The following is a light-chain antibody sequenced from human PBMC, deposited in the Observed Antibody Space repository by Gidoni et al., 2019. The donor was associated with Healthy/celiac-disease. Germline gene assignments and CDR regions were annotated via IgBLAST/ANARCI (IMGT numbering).Light chain of an antibody. V-gene: IGLV3-9*01. CDR2: RDS. CDR1: TIGSEN. Sequence: SYELTQPLSVSVALGQTARITCGGNTIGSENVHWYQQMPGQAPVLVIYRDSNRPSGIPERFSGSNSGNTATLTISRAQAGDEADYYCQVWDSSTHVVFGGGTKLTVL. CDR3: QVWDSSTHVV. J-gene: IGLJ2*01.